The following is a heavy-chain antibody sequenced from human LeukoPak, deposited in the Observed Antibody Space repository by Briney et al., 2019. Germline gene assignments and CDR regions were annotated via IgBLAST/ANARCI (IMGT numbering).Heavy chain of an antibody. J-gene: IGHJ4*02. CDR3: ARGQTMSPDYFDY. D-gene: IGHD1/OR15-1a*01. CDR2: ISSNGRTT. Sequence: GFLRLSCSSSGFIFSSPSLHWVRQASGGGLEFITGISSNGRTTFYADSGKGRFTIYRDNSKNTVYLQMGNVRAEDMGVYYCARGQTMSPDYFDYWGQGTLVTVSS. V-gene: IGHV3-64*02. CDR1: GFIFSSPS.